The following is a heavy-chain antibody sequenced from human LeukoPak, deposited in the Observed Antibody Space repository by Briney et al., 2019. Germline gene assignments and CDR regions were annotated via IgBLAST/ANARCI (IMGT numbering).Heavy chain of an antibody. J-gene: IGHJ3*02. CDR3: AHKFAGSYAFDI. CDR1: GYSINSGRW. V-gene: IGHV4-28*05. CDR2: IDYSGSI. Sequence: PSDTLSLTCTVSGYSINSGRWWGWIRQPPGKGLEWIGYIDYSGSIYYNPSLKSRVTMSIDTSKNQFSLKLGSVTAVDTAVYYCAHKFAGSYAFDIWGQGTMVTVSS.